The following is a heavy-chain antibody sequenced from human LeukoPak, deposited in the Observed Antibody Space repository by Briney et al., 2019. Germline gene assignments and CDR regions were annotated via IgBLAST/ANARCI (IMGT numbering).Heavy chain of an antibody. CDR2: ISSSSSYI. Sequence: GGSPRLSCAASGFTFSSYSMNWVRQAPGKGLEWVSSISSSSSYIYYADSVKGRFTISRDNAKNSLYLQMNSLRAEDTAVYYCARVGDYYDSSGYYYAYWGQGTLVTVSS. CDR1: GFTFSSYS. V-gene: IGHV3-21*04. J-gene: IGHJ4*02. D-gene: IGHD3-22*01. CDR3: ARVGDYYDSSGYYYAY.